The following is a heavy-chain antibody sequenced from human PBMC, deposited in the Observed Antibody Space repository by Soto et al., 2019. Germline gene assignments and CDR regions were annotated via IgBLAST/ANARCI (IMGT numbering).Heavy chain of an antibody. Sequence: EVQLVESGGGLVKPGGSLRLSCAASGFTFSSYSMNWVRQAPGKGLEWVSSISSSSSYIYYADSVKGRFTISRNNAKNSLYLQMRSLRAEDTAVYYCARWDYLKWFDPWGQGTLVTVSS. D-gene: IGHD1-7*01. CDR2: ISSSSSYI. CDR3: ARWDYLKWFDP. V-gene: IGHV3-21*01. CDR1: GFTFSSYS. J-gene: IGHJ5*02.